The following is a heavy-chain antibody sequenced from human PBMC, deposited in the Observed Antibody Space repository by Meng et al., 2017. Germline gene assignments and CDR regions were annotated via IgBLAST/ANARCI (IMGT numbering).Heavy chain of an antibody. D-gene: IGHD2-2*02. CDR2: ISISGDRT. CDR1: GFSFSNSA. V-gene: IGHV3-23*01. CDR3: AKEEIPKDY. Sequence: GESLKISCAVSGFSFSNSAMTWVRQAPGKGLEWVSGISISGDRTYYADSVKGRFTISRDNSKNTVYLQMNGLRAEDTAVYYCAKEEIPKDYWGQGTLVTVSS. J-gene: IGHJ4*02.